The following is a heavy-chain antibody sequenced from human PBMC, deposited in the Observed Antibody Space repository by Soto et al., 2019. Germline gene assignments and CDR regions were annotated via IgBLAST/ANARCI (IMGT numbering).Heavy chain of an antibody. CDR2: IYHSGST. CDR3: ARAGDSSGPVALGY. Sequence: QLQLQECGSGLVKPSQTLSLTCAVSGGSISSGGSSWSWIRRPPGKGLEWIGYIYHSGSTYYNPSLKSRVTISVDRSKNQFSLKLSSVTAADTAVYYCARAGDSSGPVALGYWGQGTLVTVSS. J-gene: IGHJ4*02. CDR1: GGSISSGGSS. D-gene: IGHD6-19*01. V-gene: IGHV4-30-2*01.